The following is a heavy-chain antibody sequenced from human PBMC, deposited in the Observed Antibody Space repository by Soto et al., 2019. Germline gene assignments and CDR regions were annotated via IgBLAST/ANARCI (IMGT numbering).Heavy chain of an antibody. CDR3: ARDLRGHYGP. CDR1: GFTFRNFN. Sequence: AGSLRLSCEGSGFTFRNFNMIWVRQAPGKGLEWVSSVSGSSSYIYYADSVKGRFTVSRDNANNLVFLQMNGLRPEDTARYCCARDLRGHYGPWGQGTMVTVSS. V-gene: IGHV3-21*06. J-gene: IGHJ3*01. CDR2: VSGSSSYI. D-gene: IGHD4-17*01.